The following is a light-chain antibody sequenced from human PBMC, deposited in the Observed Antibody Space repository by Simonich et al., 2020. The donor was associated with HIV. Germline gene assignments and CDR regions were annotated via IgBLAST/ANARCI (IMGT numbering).Light chain of an antibody. J-gene: IGKJ2*01. CDR1: QSISSW. CDR2: KAS. Sequence: DIQMTQSSSTLSASVGDRVTITCRASQSISSWLAWYQQKPGKAPKLLIYKASSLESGGPSRFSGSGSGTEFTLTISSLQPDDFATYYCQQYNSYQYTFGQGTKLEIK. CDR3: QQYNSYQYT. V-gene: IGKV1-5*03.